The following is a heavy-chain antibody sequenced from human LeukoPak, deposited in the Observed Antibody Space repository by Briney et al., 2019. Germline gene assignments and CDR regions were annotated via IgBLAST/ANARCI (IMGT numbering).Heavy chain of an antibody. CDR3: ARVQGSPY. V-gene: IGHV3-66*01. J-gene: IGHJ4*02. CDR1: GFTVSNNY. CDR2: IYSGGST. Sequence: GGSLRLSCAASGFTVSNNYMSWVRQAPGKGLEWVSVIYSGGSTYYADSVKGRFIISRDISKNTLSLQMNSLRAEDTAVYYCARVQGSPYWGQGTLVTVSS.